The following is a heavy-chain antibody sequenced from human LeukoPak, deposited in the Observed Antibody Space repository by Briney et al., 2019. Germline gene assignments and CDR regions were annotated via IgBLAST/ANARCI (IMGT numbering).Heavy chain of an antibody. Sequence: SGGSLTLSCAASGFTFNNYAMSWVRQAPGKGLEWVSAISAGGGTTYYADSVKGRFTISRDNSENTLFLQMNSLRAEDTAVYYCAKEPREYCSSTSCPNWFDSWGQGTLVTVSS. V-gene: IGHV3-23*01. CDR3: AKEPREYCSSTSCPNWFDS. CDR2: ISAGGGTT. J-gene: IGHJ5*01. CDR1: GFTFNNYA. D-gene: IGHD2-2*01.